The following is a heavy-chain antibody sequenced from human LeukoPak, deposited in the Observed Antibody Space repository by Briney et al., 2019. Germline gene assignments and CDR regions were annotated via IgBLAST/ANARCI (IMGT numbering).Heavy chain of an antibody. V-gene: IGHV1-3*01. D-gene: IGHD3-10*01. CDR1: GGTFSSYA. CDR2: ITAGSGNT. Sequence: ASVKVSCKASGGTFSSYAISWVRQAPGQRLEWMGWITAGSGNTKYSQKFQGRVTITRDTSASTAYMELSSLRSEDTAVYFCARDSDRLWSHSFDIWGQGTMVTVSS. CDR3: ARDSDRLWSHSFDI. J-gene: IGHJ3*02.